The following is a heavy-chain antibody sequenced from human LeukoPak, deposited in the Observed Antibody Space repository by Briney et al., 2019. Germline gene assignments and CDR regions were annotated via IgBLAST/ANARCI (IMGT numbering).Heavy chain of an antibody. J-gene: IGHJ4*02. CDR3: ARVSTAVSLAIDY. Sequence: PGGSLRLSCAASGFXFSSYEINWVRQAPGKGLEWVSYISSSGSTIYYADSVKGRFTISRDNAKDSLYLQMNSLRAEDTAVYYCARVSTAVSLAIDYWGQGTLVTVST. V-gene: IGHV3-48*03. CDR1: GFXFSSYE. D-gene: IGHD6-13*01. CDR2: ISSSGSTI.